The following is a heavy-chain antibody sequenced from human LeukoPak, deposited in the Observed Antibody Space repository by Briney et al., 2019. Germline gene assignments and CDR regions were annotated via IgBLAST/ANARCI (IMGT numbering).Heavy chain of an antibody. D-gene: IGHD2/OR15-2a*01. CDR3: TTVSHFYL. V-gene: IGHV3-15*01. CDR2: IKYDGTT. J-gene: IGHJ4*02. CDR1: GFSFSDAW. Sequence: GGSLRLSCATSGFSFSDAWLRWVRQAPGKGLEWVGRIKYDGTTDYAAPVKGRFTISRDVSKATLYLQMNSLKTEDTAIYYCTTVSHFYLGGQGTLVTVSS.